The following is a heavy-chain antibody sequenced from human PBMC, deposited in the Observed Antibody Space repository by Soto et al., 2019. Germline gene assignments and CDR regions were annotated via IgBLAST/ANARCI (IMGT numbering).Heavy chain of an antibody. CDR2: IYYSGST. Sequence: PSETLSLTCTVSGGSISSSSYYWGWIRQPPGKGLEWIGSIYYSGSTYYNPSLKSRVTISVDTSKNQFSLKLSSVTAADTAVYYCARTGGYSYGSYGDFDYWGQGTPVTVS. D-gene: IGHD5-18*01. J-gene: IGHJ4*02. CDR1: GGSISSSSYY. V-gene: IGHV4-39*01. CDR3: ARTGGYSYGSYGDFDY.